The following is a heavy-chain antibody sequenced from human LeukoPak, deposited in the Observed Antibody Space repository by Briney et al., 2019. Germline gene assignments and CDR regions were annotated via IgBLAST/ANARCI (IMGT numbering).Heavy chain of an antibody. Sequence: SETLSLTCTVSGGSISSSSDYWGWIRQPPGKGLEWIGSIYYSGSTYYNPSLKSRVTISVDTSKNHFSLKLSSVTASDTAVYYCARQPGFRSSWPLLFDYWGQGTLGTVSP. CDR2: IYYSGST. D-gene: IGHD6-13*01. CDR1: GGSISSSSDY. J-gene: IGHJ4*02. CDR3: ARQPGFRSSWPLLFDY. V-gene: IGHV4-39*01.